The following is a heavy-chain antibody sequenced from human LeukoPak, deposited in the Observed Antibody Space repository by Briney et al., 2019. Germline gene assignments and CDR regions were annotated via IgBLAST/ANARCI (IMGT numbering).Heavy chain of an antibody. V-gene: IGHV3-30-3*01. CDR2: ISYDGSNE. J-gene: IGHJ4*02. Sequence: GGSLRLSCAASGFSFSNYAMHWVRQAPGKGLEWVAVISYDGSNEEYTDSMKGRFTISRDNAKNSLYLQMNSLRAEDTAVYYCARETIVGSTGFGYWGQGTLVTVSS. D-gene: IGHD1-26*01. CDR1: GFSFSNYA. CDR3: ARETIVGSTGFGY.